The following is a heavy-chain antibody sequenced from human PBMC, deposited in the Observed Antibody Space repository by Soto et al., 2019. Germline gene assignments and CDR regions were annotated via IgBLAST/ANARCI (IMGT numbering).Heavy chain of an antibody. CDR2: INPNSGGT. CDR3: ARSPITMVRGVINNWFDP. D-gene: IGHD3-10*01. V-gene: IGHV1-2*02. CDR1: GYTFTGYY. J-gene: IGHJ5*02. Sequence: ASVKVSCKASGYTFTGYYMHWVRQAPGQGLEWMGWINPNSGGTNYAQKFQGRVTMTRDTSISTAYMELSRLRSDDTAVYYCARSPITMVRGVINNWFDPWGQGTLVTVSS.